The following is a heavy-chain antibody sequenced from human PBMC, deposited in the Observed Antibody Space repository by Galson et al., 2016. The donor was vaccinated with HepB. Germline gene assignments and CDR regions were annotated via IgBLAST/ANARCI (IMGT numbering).Heavy chain of an antibody. CDR3: ARTLRRSSFDYAMDV. CDR2: IIPVFGTS. D-gene: IGHD3-10*01. J-gene: IGHJ6*02. V-gene: IGHV1-69*13. Sequence: SVKVSCKASGGTFSRNGISWVRQAPGQGLEWIGGIIPVFGTSNYAQRFQGRVTIIPDESTSTAYMDLNSLRSDDTAVVYCARTLRRSSFDYAMDVWGQGTTVTVSS. CDR1: GGTFSRNG.